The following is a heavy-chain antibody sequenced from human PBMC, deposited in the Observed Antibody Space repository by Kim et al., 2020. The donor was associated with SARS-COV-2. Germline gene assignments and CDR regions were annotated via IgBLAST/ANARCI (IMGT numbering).Heavy chain of an antibody. CDR3: ARVLGYYDSSGYYDY. Sequence: SETLSLTCTVSGGSISSSSYYWGWIRQPPGKGLEWIGSIYYSGSTYYNPSLKSRVTISVDTSKNQFSLKLSSVTAADTAVYYCARVLGYYDSSGYYDYWGQGTLVTVSS. CDR1: GGSISSSSYY. V-gene: IGHV4-39*07. J-gene: IGHJ4*02. CDR2: IYYSGST. D-gene: IGHD3-22*01.